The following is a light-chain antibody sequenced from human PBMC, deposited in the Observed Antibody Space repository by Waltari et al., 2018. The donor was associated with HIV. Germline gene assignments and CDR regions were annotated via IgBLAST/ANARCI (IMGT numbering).Light chain of an antibody. CDR3: QSYDSSNVV. J-gene: IGLJ2*01. Sequence: NFMLTQPHSVSESPGKTVTISCTRSSGSIASNSVQWYQQRPGSAPTPVISEDNQRPSGVPARFSGSIDTSSNSASLSVSGLKTEDEADYYCQSYDSSNVVFGGGTKLTVL. CDR1: SGSIASNS. CDR2: EDN. V-gene: IGLV6-57*03.